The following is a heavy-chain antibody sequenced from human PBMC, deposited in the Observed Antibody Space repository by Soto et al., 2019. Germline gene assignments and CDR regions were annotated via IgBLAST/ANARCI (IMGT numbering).Heavy chain of an antibody. CDR1: GGYISSSSYY. CDR2: IYYSGST. CDR3: ARRLYYDSSGFEGGGMDV. Sequence: SVTLSLPCTVAGGYISSSSYYWGWIRQPPGKGLEWIGSIYYSGSTYYNPSLKSRVTISVDTSKNQFSLKLSSVTAADTAVYYCARRLYYDSSGFEGGGMDVWGQGTTVTVSS. V-gene: IGHV4-39*01. D-gene: IGHD3-22*01. J-gene: IGHJ6*02.